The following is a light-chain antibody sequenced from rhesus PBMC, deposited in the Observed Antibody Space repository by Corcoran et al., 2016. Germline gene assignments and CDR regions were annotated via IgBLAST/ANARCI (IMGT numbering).Light chain of an antibody. CDR3: QKYSRSPFT. J-gene: IGKJ3*01. V-gene: IGKV3-53*01. CDR1: QSVGSS. Sequence: QVILTQSPATLSLSPGEKATLSCRASQSVGSSLAWYQQKPGQPPRRLIYGTSSRATGNPDRFSGSGSGTTFTLTISRLGPEDFAVYYCQKYSRSPFTFGPGAKLDIK. CDR2: GTS.